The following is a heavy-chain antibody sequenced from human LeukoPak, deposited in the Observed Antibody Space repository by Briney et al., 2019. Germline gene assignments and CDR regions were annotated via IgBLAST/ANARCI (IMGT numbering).Heavy chain of an antibody. J-gene: IGHJ4*02. CDR2: INQSGST. D-gene: IGHD6-13*01. CDR1: GGSFSGYY. V-gene: IGHV4-34*01. CDR3: TRGDGIAAAGSPSD. Sequence: SETLSLTCAVYGGSFSGYYWSWSRQPPGKGLEWIGEINQSGSTNYNPSLKSRVTISLDTPKNQFSLKLSSVTAADTAVYYCTRGDGIAAAGSPSDWGQGALVTVSS.